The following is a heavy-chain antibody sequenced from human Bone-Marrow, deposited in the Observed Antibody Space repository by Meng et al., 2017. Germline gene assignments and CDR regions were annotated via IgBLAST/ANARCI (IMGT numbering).Heavy chain of an antibody. CDR2: IIPIFGTA. Sequence: VQLVLSGAEGKKPGSSVKVSCKASGGTFSSYAISWVRQAPGQGLEWMGGIIPIFGTANYAQKFQGRVTITADESTSTAYMELSSLRSEDTAVYYCARDSGPYYYDSSGYHGFDYWGQGTLVTVSS. J-gene: IGHJ4*02. D-gene: IGHD3-22*01. CDR3: ARDSGPYYYDSSGYHGFDY. CDR1: GGTFSSYA. V-gene: IGHV1-69*01.